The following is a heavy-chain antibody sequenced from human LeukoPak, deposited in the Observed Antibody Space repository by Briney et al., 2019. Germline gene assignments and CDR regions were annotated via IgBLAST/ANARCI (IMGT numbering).Heavy chain of an antibody. D-gene: IGHD6-19*01. Sequence: ASVTVSCKASGYTFTGYYMHWVRQAPGQGLEWMGRINPNSGGTNYAQKFQGRVTMTRDTSISTAYMELSRLRSDDTAVYYCARSRGSSGWYFEMGPTEYYFDYWGQGTLVTVSS. J-gene: IGHJ4*02. CDR3: ARSRGSSGWYFEMGPTEYYFDY. CDR1: GYTFTGYY. V-gene: IGHV1-2*06. CDR2: INPNSGGT.